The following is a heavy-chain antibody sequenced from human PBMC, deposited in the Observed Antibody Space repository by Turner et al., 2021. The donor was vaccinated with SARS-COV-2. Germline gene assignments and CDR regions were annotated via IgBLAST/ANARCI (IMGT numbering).Heavy chain of an antibody. CDR2: ISWNSGSI. CDR3: ARDRGGEQLVRLFDY. V-gene: IGHV3-9*01. Sequence: EVPLVESGGGLVQPGRSLRLSCAASGFTFDDYAMHWVRQAPGKGLEWVSGISWNSGSIGYADSVKCRFTISRDNAKNSLYLQMNSLRAEDTAFYYCARDRGGEQLVRLFDYWGQGTLVTVSS. CDR1: GFTFDDYA. D-gene: IGHD6-6*01. J-gene: IGHJ4*02.